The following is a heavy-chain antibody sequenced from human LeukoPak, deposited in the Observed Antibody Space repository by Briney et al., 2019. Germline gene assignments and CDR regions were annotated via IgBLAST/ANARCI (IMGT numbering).Heavy chain of an antibody. J-gene: IGHJ4*01. CDR1: GYTFTTFY. CDR2: INPNGGST. CDR3: ARDLIVGATFDF. Sequence: GASVKVSCKASGYTFTTFYIHWVRQAPGQGLEWMGMINPNGGSTTYSQKFQDRVSMTRDTSTSTVYMELSSLRSEDTAVYYCARDLIVGATFDFWGHGTLVTVSS. D-gene: IGHD1-26*01. V-gene: IGHV1-46*01.